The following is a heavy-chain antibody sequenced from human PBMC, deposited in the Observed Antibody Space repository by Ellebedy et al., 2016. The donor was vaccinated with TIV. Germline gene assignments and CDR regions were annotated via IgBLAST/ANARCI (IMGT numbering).Heavy chain of an antibody. Sequence: ASVKVSXXASGYTFTSYDINWVRQATGQGLEWMGWMNPNSGNTGYAQKFQGRVTMTRNTSISTAYMELSSLRSEDTAVYYCARARGSGYCSSTSCPRFDPWGQGTLVTVSS. D-gene: IGHD2-2*01. CDR2: MNPNSGNT. V-gene: IGHV1-8*01. CDR3: ARARGSGYCSSTSCPRFDP. J-gene: IGHJ5*02. CDR1: GYTFTSYD.